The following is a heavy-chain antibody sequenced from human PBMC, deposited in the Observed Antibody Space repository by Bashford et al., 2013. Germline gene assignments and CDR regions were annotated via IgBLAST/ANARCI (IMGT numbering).Heavy chain of an antibody. Sequence: VRQMPGKGLEWMGIIYPADSDTRYSPSFQGQVTISADKSISTAYLQWTSLKASDTAMYYCARTQYSGYDFPFNYWAQGSLVTVSS. J-gene: IGHJ4*02. CDR2: IYPADSDT. CDR3: ARTQYSGYDFPFNY. D-gene: IGHD5-12*01. V-gene: IGHV5-51*01.